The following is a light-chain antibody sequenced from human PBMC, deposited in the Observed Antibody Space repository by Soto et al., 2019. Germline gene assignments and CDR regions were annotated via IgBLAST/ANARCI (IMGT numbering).Light chain of an antibody. J-gene: IGKJ1*01. CDR3: LQDYNYPRT. Sequence: AIQMTQSPSSLSASVGDRVTITCGASQGIRNDLGWNQQKPGKAPKLLILAESSLQSGVPSRFSGSGSGTDFTLTISSLQPEDFATYYCLQDYNYPRTFGQGTKVEIK. CDR1: QGIRND. V-gene: IGKV1-6*01. CDR2: AES.